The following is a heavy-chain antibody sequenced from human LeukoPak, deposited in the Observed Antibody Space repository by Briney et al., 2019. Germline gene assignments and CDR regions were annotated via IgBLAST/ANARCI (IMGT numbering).Heavy chain of an antibody. J-gene: IGHJ5*02. V-gene: IGHV3-66*01. CDR3: ARVKVGITYWFDP. Sequence: GGSLRLSCAASGFTFSNYWMSWVRQAPGKGLEWVSVIYSGGSTYYADSVKGRFTISRDDSKNTVYLQMNSLRVEDTAVYYCARVKVGITYWFDPWGQGTLVTVSS. CDR1: GFTFSNYW. CDR2: IYSGGST. D-gene: IGHD1-26*01.